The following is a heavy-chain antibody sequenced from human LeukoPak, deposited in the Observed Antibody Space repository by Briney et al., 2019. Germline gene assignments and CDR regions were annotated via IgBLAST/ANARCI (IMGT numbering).Heavy chain of an antibody. J-gene: IGHJ6*03. V-gene: IGHV4-4*07. CDR3: ARAPVVRGTKLNYYMDV. Sequence: KPSETLSLTCTVSGGSISSYYWSWIRQPAGKGLEWIGRIYTSGSTNYNPSLKSRVTMSVDTSKNQFSLKLSSVTAADTAVYYCARAPVVRGTKLNYYMDVWGKGTTVTVSS. CDR1: GGSISSYY. CDR2: IYTSGST. D-gene: IGHD3-10*01.